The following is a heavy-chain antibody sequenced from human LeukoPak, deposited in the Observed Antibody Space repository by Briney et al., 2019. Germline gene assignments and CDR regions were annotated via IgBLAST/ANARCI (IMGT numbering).Heavy chain of an antibody. CDR1: GFTFSNYA. Sequence: GGSLRLSCAASGFTFSNYAMPWVRQAPGKGLEYVSAISRHGGSTYCANSVKGRFTISRDNSKNTLSLQMGSLRAEDMAVFYCARVGDNDAFDIWGQGTVVTVSS. CDR2: ISRHGGST. J-gene: IGHJ3*02. V-gene: IGHV3-64*01. CDR3: ARVGDNDAFDI. D-gene: IGHD4-17*01.